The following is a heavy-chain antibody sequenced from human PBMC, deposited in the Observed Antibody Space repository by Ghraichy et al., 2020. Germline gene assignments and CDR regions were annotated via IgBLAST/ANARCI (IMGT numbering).Heavy chain of an antibody. J-gene: IGHJ6*02. CDR2: ISYDGSNK. CDR3: ARAELDYDILTGYYQPYYYYGMDV. CDR1: GFTFSSYA. D-gene: IGHD3-9*01. V-gene: IGHV3-30*04. Sequence: GESLNISCAASGFTFSSYAMHWVRQAPGKGLEWVAVISYDGSNKYYADSVKGRFTISRDNSKNTLYLQMNSLRAEDTAVYYCARAELDYDILTGYYQPYYYYGMDVWGQGTTVTVSS.